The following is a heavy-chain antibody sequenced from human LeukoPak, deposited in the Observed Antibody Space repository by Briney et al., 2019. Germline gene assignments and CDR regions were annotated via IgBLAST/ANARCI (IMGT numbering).Heavy chain of an antibody. CDR3: ARDRPDGEYSSSSSGLYYYYYMDV. CDR2: INSDGSST. CDR1: GFTFSSYW. Sequence: PGGSLRLSCAASGFTFSSYWMHWVRQAPGKGLVWVSRINSDGSSTSYADSVKGRFTISRDNAKNTLYLQMNSLRAEDTAVYYCARDRPDGEYSSSSSGLYYYYYMDVWGKGTTVTVSS. D-gene: IGHD6-6*01. V-gene: IGHV3-74*01. J-gene: IGHJ6*03.